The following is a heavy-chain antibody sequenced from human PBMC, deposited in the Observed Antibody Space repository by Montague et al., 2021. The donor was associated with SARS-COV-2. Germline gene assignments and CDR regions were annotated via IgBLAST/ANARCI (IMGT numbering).Heavy chain of an antibody. CDR1: GGSFSDYY. CDR2: IHHSGST. V-gene: IGHV4-34*01. Sequence: SETLSLTCAVYGGSFSDYYLSWIRQTPGKGLEWIGEIHHSGSTNYNPSLKRRVTISVDTSKNQFSLELSSVTVADTAVYHCARTSYRDSSGYYSHDYWGQGILVTVSS. D-gene: IGHD3-22*01. J-gene: IGHJ4*02. CDR3: ARTSYRDSSGYYSHDY.